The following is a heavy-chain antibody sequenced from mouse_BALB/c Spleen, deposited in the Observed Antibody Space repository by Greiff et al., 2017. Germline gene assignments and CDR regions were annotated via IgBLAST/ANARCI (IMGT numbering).Heavy chain of an antibody. D-gene: IGHD2-4*01. CDR2: ISSGSSTI. V-gene: IGHV5-17*02. CDR1: GFTFSSFG. Sequence: EVKLVESGGGLVKLGGSRKLSCAASGFTFSSFGMHWVRQAPEKGLEWVAYISSGSSTIYYADTVKGRFTISRDNPKNTLFLQMTSLRSEDTAMYYCARHEGDYDGFAYWGQGTLVTVSA. CDR3: ARHEGDYDGFAY. J-gene: IGHJ3*01.